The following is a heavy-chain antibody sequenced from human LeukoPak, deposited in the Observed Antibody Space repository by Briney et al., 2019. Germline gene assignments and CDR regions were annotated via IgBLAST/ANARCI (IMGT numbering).Heavy chain of an antibody. CDR3: ARGGAYYDSSGYYFDY. Sequence: PGGSLRLSCAASGFSVSSNYMSWVRQAPGKGLEWVSVIYSGGSTYYADSVKGRFTISRDNSKNTLYLQMNSLRVEDTAVYYCARGGAYYDSSGYYFDYWGQGTLVTVSS. V-gene: IGHV3-66*01. CDR1: GFSVSSNY. D-gene: IGHD3-22*01. J-gene: IGHJ4*02. CDR2: IYSGGST.